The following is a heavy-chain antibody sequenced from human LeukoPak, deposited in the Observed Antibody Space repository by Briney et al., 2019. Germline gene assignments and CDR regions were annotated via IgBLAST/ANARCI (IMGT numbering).Heavy chain of an antibody. D-gene: IGHD5-12*01. Sequence: SETLSLTCTVSGNSISSGDNYWSWIRQPAGKGLEWIGRIYTSGSTNYNPSLKSRVTISVDTSKSQFSLKLNSVTAADTAVYYCARVSGYDWESFYDYWGQGTLVTVSS. J-gene: IGHJ4*02. V-gene: IGHV4-61*02. CDR2: IYTSGST. CDR1: GNSISSGDNY. CDR3: ARVSGYDWESFYDY.